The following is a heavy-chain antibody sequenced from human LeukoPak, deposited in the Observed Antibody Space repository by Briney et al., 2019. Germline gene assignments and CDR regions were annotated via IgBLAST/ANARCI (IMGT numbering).Heavy chain of an antibody. CDR2: ISHSGST. J-gene: IGHJ4*02. D-gene: IGHD6-19*01. CDR3: ARDETTGWSRLDY. V-gene: IGHV4-4*07. Sequence: SETLSLTCTVSGDSISAYYWSWIRQPAGKGLEWIGRISHSGSTNYDPSLKSRVTMSVDTSKNQFSLKLSSVTAADTAFYYCARDETTGWSRLDYWGQGTLVTVSS. CDR1: GDSISAYY.